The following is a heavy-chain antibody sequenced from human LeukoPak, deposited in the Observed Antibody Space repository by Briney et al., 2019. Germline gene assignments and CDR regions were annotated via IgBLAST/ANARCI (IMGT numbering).Heavy chain of an antibody. V-gene: IGHV1-46*01. CDR2: VNPSGGST. Sequence: ASVKVSCKASGYTFTSYYMHWVRQAPGQGLEWMGIVNPSGGSTSYAQKFQGRVTMTRDTSTSTVYMELSSLRSEDTAVYYCARDGYYYDGSGYWDLPNYNWFDPWGQGTLVTVSS. D-gene: IGHD3-22*01. J-gene: IGHJ5*02. CDR1: GYTFTSYY. CDR3: ARDGYYYDGSGYWDLPNYNWFDP.